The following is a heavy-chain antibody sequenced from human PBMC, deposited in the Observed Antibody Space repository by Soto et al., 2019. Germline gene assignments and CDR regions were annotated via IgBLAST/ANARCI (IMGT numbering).Heavy chain of an antibody. CDR2: ISYDGSNK. CDR3: AKGCGRGGGSCYYAFDI. V-gene: IGHV3-30*18. D-gene: IGHD2-15*01. CDR1: GFTFSSYG. J-gene: IGHJ3*02. Sequence: HPGGSLRLSCAASGFTFSSYGMHWVRQAPGKGLEWVAVISYDGSNKYYADSVKGRFTISRDNSKNTLYLQMNSLRAEDTAVYYCAKGCGRGGGSCYYAFDIWGQGTMVTVSS.